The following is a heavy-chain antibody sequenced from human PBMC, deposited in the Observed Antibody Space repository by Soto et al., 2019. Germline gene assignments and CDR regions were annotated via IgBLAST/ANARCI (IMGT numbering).Heavy chain of an antibody. V-gene: IGHV3-15*01. D-gene: IGHD3-22*01. CDR1: GFTFSNAW. CDR3: TTAASAQTPGYY. J-gene: IGHJ4*02. CDR2: IKRKTDGETT. Sequence: GSLRLSCAASGFTFSNAWMNWVRQAPGKGLEWVGRIKRKTDGETTDYTAPVKGRFTISRDDSKNTLYLQMNSLETEDTAVYYCTTAASAQTPGYYWGQGTLVTVSS.